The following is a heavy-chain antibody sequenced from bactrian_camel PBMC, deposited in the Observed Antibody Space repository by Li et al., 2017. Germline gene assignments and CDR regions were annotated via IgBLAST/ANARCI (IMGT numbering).Heavy chain of an antibody. J-gene: IGHJ6*01. CDR2: INSDGDTT. Sequence: QLVESGGGLVQPGGSLRLSCAASGFTFSSYWMYWVCQAPGKGLEWVSSINSDGDTTSYVDSVKGRFTISRGNAKNTVYLQVNSLKPEDTAMYFCAADSRGDGNWLLMTQSFDSWGQGTQVTVS. CDR1: GFTFSSYW. V-gene: IGHV3S25*01. CDR3: AADSRGDGNWLLMTQSFDS. D-gene: IGHD7*01.